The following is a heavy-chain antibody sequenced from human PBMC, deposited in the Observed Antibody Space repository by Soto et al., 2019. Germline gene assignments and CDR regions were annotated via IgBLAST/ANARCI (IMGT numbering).Heavy chain of an antibody. J-gene: IGHJ4*02. CDR1: GGSISNSNYY. CDR3: ERHSTWLVLSDY. Sequence: QLQLQESGPGLVKPSETLSLICTVSGGSISNSNYYWGWIRQPPGKGLEWIGSIYYTGNTYYNPSLKSRVTIAVDTSKNQFSLKLGSVTASDTAVYFCERHSTWLVLSDYWGQGTLVTVSS. V-gene: IGHV4-39*01. D-gene: IGHD3-22*01. CDR2: IYYTGNT.